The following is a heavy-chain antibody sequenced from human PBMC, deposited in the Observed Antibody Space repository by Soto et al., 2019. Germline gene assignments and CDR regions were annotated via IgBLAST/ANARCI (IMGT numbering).Heavy chain of an antibody. CDR1: GGTFSSYA. V-gene: IGHV1-69*13. J-gene: IGHJ6*02. Sequence: ASVKVSCKASGGTFSSYAISWVRQAPGQGLEWMGGIIPIFGTANYAQKFQGRVTITADESTSTAYMELSSLRSEDTAVYYCARSDHSIAGDYNYYYYGMDVWGQGTTVTVSS. CDR3: ARSDHSIAGDYNYYYYGMDV. CDR2: IIPIFGTA. D-gene: IGHD3-9*01.